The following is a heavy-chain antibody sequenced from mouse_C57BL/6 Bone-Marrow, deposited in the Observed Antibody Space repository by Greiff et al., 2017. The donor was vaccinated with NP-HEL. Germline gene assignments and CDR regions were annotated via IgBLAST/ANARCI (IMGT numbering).Heavy chain of an antibody. CDR1: GFTFSDYY. J-gene: IGHJ1*03. Sequence: EVHLVESGGGLVQPGGSLKLSCAASGFTFSDYYMYWVRQTPEKRLAWVAYISNGGGSAYYPDTVKGRFTISRDNAKNTLYLQMSRLKSEDTAMYYCARVTTGGYFDVWGTGTTVTVSS. CDR3: ARVTTGGYFDV. D-gene: IGHD2-1*01. V-gene: IGHV5-12*01. CDR2: ISNGGGSA.